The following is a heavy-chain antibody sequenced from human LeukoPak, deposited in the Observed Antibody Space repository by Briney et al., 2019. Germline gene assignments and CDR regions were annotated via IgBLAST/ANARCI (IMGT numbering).Heavy chain of an antibody. CDR1: GYTFTGYY. J-gene: IGHJ5*02. CDR2: INPNSGGT. D-gene: IGHD3-10*01. Sequence: ASVKVSCNASGYTFTGYYMHWVRQAPGQGLEWMGWINPNSGGTNYAQKFQGRVTMTRDTSISTAYMELSRLRSDDTAVYYCARDGVLLWFNWFDPWGQGTLVTVSS. V-gene: IGHV1-2*02. CDR3: ARDGVLLWFNWFDP.